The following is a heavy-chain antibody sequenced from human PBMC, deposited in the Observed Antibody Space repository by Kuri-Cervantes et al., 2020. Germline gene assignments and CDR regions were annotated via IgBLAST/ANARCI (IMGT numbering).Heavy chain of an antibody. Sequence: SLKISCAASGFTFDDYAMHWVRQAPGKGLEWVSGISWNSGSIGYADSVKGRFTISRDNARNSLYLQMNSLRAEDTTVYYCARGSGYFRLWGQGTLVTVSS. CDR3: ARGSGYFRL. CDR1: GFTFDDYA. J-gene: IGHJ4*02. CDR2: ISWNSGSI. V-gene: IGHV3-9*01. D-gene: IGHD5-12*01.